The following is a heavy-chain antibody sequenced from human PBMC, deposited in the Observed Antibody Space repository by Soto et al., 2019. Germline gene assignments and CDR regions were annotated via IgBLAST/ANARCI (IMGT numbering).Heavy chain of an antibody. Sequence: SETLSLTCTVSGGSISSGGYYWSWIRQHPGKGLEWIGYIYYSGSTYYNPSLKSRVTISVDTSKNQFSLKLSSVTAADTAVYYCARDSGSYPRAFYGMDVWGQGTTVTVSS. J-gene: IGHJ6*02. CDR1: GGSISSGGYY. D-gene: IGHD1-26*01. CDR2: IYYSGST. V-gene: IGHV4-31*03. CDR3: ARDSGSYPRAFYGMDV.